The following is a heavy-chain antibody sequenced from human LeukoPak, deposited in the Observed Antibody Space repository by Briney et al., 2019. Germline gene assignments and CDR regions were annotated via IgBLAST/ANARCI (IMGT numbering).Heavy chain of an antibody. D-gene: IGHD1-26*01. CDR3: AKDLEGAPHYYYMDV. J-gene: IGHJ6*03. Sequence: GGSLRLSCAASGFTVSSNYMSWVRQAPGKGLEWVSVNSGGSTYYVDSVKGRFTISRDDSKNTLYLQMNSLRAEDTAVYYCAKDLEGAPHYYYMDVWGKGTTVTVSS. CDR2: NSGGST. V-gene: IGHV3-53*01. CDR1: GFTVSSNY.